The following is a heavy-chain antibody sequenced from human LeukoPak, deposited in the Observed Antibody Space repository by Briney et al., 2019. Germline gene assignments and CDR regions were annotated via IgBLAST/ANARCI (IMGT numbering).Heavy chain of an antibody. V-gene: IGHV3-7*04. CDR3: TRDALFGSGRTHLDF. D-gene: IGHD3-10*01. CDR2: IKQDGSEA. CDR1: EFTFNRYR. Sequence: GGSLRLSCAASEFTFNRYRMSWVRQAPGKGLQWVANIKQDGSEAHYVDSVKGRFTISRDNAKNSLSLQMNSLNVDDTGVYFCTRDALFGSGRTHLDFWSQGTLVSVSS. J-gene: IGHJ4*02.